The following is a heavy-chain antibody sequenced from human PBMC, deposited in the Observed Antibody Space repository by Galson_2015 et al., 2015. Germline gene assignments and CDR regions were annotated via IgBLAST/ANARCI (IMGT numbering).Heavy chain of an antibody. Sequence: SGGSISRGAYSWSWIRQPPGTGLEWIGYIYYSGSTYYNPSLKSRVTISVDTSKNQFSLKLSSVTAADTAVYYCARAPFYGDVEHAFEIWGQGTMVTVSS. J-gene: IGHJ3*02. V-gene: IGHV4-30-4*01. CDR2: IYYSGST. CDR3: ARAPFYGDVEHAFEI. CDR1: GGSISRGAYS. D-gene: IGHD4-17*01.